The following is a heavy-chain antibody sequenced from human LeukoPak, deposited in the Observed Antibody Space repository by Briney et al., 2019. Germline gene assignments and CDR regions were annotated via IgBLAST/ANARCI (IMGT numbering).Heavy chain of an antibody. CDR1: GYTFTSFG. V-gene: IGHV1-18*04. D-gene: IGHD2-15*01. CDR2: IGAYNGDT. J-gene: IGHJ4*02. CDR3: TRDHCRGDNCPSFDY. Sequence: ASVKVSCKPSGYTFTSFGISWVRQAPGQGLEWMGWIGAYNGDTNYAQKFQGRVTMTTDTSASTAYMDLRSLRSDDTAVYYCTRDHCRGDNCPSFDYWGQGTLVTVSS.